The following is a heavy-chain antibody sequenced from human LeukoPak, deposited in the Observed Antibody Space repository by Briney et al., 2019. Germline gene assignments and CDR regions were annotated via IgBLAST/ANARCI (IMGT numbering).Heavy chain of an antibody. Sequence: PSETLSLTCAVYGGSFSGYYWSWIRQPPGKGLEWIGEINHSGSTNYNPSLKSRVTTSVDTSKNQFSLKLSSVTAADTAVYYCASLKQLGPTPPNDYWGQGTLVTVSS. J-gene: IGHJ4*02. CDR1: GGSFSGYY. V-gene: IGHV4-34*01. CDR2: INHSGST. D-gene: IGHD6-6*01. CDR3: ASLKQLGPTPPNDY.